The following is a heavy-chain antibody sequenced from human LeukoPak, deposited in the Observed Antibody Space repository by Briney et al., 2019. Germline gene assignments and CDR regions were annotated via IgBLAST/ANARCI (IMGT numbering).Heavy chain of an antibody. Sequence: GGSLRLSCAASGFTFSNAWMSWVRQAPGKGLEWVGRIKSKTYGGTTDYAAPVRGRFTISSDDSKNTLYLQMNSLKTEDTAVYYCTTDLRWELVHFIDYWGQGTLVTVSS. CDR3: TTDLRWELVHFIDY. V-gene: IGHV3-15*01. CDR2: IKSKTYGGTT. D-gene: IGHD1-26*01. J-gene: IGHJ4*02. CDR1: GFTFSNAW.